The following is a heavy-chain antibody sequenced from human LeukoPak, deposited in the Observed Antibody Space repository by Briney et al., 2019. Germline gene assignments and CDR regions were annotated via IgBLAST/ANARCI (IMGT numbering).Heavy chain of an antibody. V-gene: IGHV3-21*01. D-gene: IGHD5-12*01. Sequence: GGSLRLSCTASGFTFSSYNMNWVRQAPGKGLEWVSCISSSSYIYYADSMKGRFTISRDNAKNSLYLQMNSLRAEDTAVYYCARGRGYSGYDGFDPWGQGTLVTVSS. CDR1: GFTFSSYN. J-gene: IGHJ5*02. CDR2: ISSSSYI. CDR3: ARGRGYSGYDGFDP.